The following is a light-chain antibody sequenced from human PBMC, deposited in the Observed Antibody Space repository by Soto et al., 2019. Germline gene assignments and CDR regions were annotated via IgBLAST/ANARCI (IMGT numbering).Light chain of an antibody. Sequence: DIQMTQAPSSPSASVGERVTITCRASQGISNYLAWYQQKPGKVPKLLIYAASTLQSGVPSRFSGSGSGTDFTLTISSLQPEDVATYYCQKYNSAPRTFGQGTKVDIK. CDR3: QKYNSAPRT. CDR2: AAS. J-gene: IGKJ1*01. V-gene: IGKV1-27*01. CDR1: QGISNY.